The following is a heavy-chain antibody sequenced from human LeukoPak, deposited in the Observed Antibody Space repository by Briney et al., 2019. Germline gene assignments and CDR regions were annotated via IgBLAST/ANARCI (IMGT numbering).Heavy chain of an antibody. CDR1: GGSFSGYY. V-gene: IGHV4-34*01. CDR3: AREDAVSSDDAFDL. CDR2: INRSGST. J-gene: IGHJ3*01. Sequence: SETLSLTCAVYGGSFSGYYWSWIRQPPGKGLEWIGEINRSGSTNSNPSLKSRVTISADTSKNQFSLKLSSLTAADTAMYYCAREDAVSSDDAFDLWGQGTMVTVS. D-gene: IGHD6-19*01.